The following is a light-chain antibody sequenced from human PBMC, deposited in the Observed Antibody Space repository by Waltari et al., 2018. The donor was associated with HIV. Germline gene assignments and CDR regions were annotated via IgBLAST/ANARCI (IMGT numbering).Light chain of an antibody. V-gene: IGKV1-6*01. CDR1: QGVGND. CDR3: LQDYSWPYT. Sequence: AIQMTQSPTSLSASVGDRVTITCRASQGVGNDLSWYQQKPGMAPTLRIYGSSISQNGVPGRFSGSGAGADFTLTISSLQAEDLATYYCLQDYSWPYTFGQGTKLEIK. J-gene: IGKJ2*01. CDR2: GSS.